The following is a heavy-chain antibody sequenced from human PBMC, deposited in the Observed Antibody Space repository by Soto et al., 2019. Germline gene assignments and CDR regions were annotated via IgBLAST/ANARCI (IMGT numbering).Heavy chain of an antibody. Sequence: GGSLRLSCAASGFSFSSYGVHWVRQAPGKGLEWVAVISYDGSNKYYADSVKGRFTISRDNSKNTLYLQMNSLRAEDTAVYYCAKDGISGGSCYIDYWGQGTLVTVSS. CDR3: AKDGISGGSCYIDY. D-gene: IGHD2-15*01. CDR2: ISYDGSNK. J-gene: IGHJ4*02. CDR1: GFSFSSYG. V-gene: IGHV3-30*18.